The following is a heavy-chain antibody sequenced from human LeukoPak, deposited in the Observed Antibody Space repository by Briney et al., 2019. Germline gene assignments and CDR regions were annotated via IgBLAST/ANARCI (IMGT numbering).Heavy chain of an antibody. D-gene: IGHD3-22*01. CDR3: AGSYDSSDYVIDY. Sequence: GGSLRLSCAPSGFTFSSYGMHWVRQAPGKGLEWVAVIWYDGSNKYYADSVKGRFTISRDNSKNTLYLQMNSLRAEDTAVYYCAGSYDSSDYVIDYWGQGTLVTVSS. J-gene: IGHJ4*02. CDR1: GFTFSSYG. CDR2: IWYDGSNK. V-gene: IGHV3-33*01.